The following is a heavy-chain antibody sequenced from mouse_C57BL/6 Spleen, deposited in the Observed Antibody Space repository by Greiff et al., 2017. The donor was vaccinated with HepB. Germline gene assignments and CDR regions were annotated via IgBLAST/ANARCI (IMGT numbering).Heavy chain of an antibody. CDR3: ASPGSSYVRFDY. CDR1: GYTFTDYN. CDR2: INPNNGGN. V-gene: IGHV1-22*01. J-gene: IGHJ2*01. Sequence: DVKLQESGPELVKPGASVKMSCKASGYTFTDYNMHWVKQSHGKSLEWIGYINPNNGGNSYNQKFKGKATLTVNKSSSTAYMELRSLTSEDSAVYYCASPGSSYVRFDYWGQGTTLTVSS. D-gene: IGHD1-1*01.